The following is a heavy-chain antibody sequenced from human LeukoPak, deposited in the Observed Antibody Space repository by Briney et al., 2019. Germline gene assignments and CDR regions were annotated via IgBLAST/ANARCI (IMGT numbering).Heavy chain of an antibody. CDR2: IYYSGST. V-gene: IGHV4-59*12. CDR1: GGSISSYY. D-gene: IGHD3-22*01. Sequence: PSETLSLTCTVSGGSISSYYWSWIRQPPGKGLEWLGYIYYSGSTNYNPSLRSRVTMSVDTSKNQFSLKLSSVTAADTAVYYCVRDRRYYDSSGYQRFDYWGQGRVVTVSS. CDR3: VRDRRYYDSSGYQRFDY. J-gene: IGHJ4*02.